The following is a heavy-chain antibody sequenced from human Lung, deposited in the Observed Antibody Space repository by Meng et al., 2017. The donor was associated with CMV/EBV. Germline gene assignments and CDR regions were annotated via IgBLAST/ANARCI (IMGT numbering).Heavy chain of an antibody. CDR1: GFTFSGYA. D-gene: IGHD4/OR15-4a*01. CDR3: AKPRLLVVPRAPTYGDFDI. J-gene: IGHJ3*02. V-gene: IGHV3-23*01. CDR2: ITRISSST. Sequence: GEXXRLSCAASGFTFSGYAMSWVRQVPGKGLEWVSGITRISSSTYYGDSVKGRFTISRDNAKNTLYLQMNSLRVEDTDVYYCAKPRLLVVPRAPTYGDFDIWXQGKXVTVSS.